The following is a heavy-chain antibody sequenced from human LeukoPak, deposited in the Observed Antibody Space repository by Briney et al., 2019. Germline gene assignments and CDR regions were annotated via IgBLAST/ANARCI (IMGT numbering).Heavy chain of an antibody. D-gene: IGHD6-13*01. V-gene: IGHV3-23*01. CDR1: GFIFSNYA. CDR2: ISGSGGST. CDR3: AKDGIAAATGSPSFDY. J-gene: IGHJ4*02. Sequence: GGSLRLSCAASGFIFSNYAMTWVRQAPGKGLEWVSAISGSGGSTYYADSVKGRFAISRDNSKNTLYLQMNSLRPEDTALYYCAKDGIAAATGSPSFDYWGQGTLVTVSS.